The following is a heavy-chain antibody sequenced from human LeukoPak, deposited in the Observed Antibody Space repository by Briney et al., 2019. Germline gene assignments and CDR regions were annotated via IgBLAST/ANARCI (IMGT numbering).Heavy chain of an antibody. J-gene: IGHJ4*02. D-gene: IGHD2-21*01. CDR1: GFTFNSYA. CDR3: AKGHGAAVVPRRFDY. CDR2: IYYAGGDT. V-gene: IGHV3-23*01. Sequence: PGGSLRLSCAASGFTFNSYAMSWVRQAPGKGPEWVSTIYYAGGDTYYADSVKGRFTVSRDNINNALHLQMDSLRVEDTAVYYCAKGHGAAVVPRRFDYWGRGTLVTVSS.